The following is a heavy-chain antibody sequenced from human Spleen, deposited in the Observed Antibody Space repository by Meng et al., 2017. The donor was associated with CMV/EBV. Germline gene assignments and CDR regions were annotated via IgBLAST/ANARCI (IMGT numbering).Heavy chain of an antibody. CDR3: ERVKNLWFGELPPGXFDS. Sequence: SETLSLTXXVYGGSLSGXYWTWIRQPPGKGLEWIGEINHRGSINHNPSLKSRVTISLDTSKNQVSLKVNSVTAADTAVXHCERVKNLWFGELPPGXFDSWGQGKLVTVSS. CDR1: GGSLSGXY. V-gene: IGHV4-34*01. CDR2: INHRGSI. J-gene: IGHJ4*02. D-gene: IGHD3-10*01.